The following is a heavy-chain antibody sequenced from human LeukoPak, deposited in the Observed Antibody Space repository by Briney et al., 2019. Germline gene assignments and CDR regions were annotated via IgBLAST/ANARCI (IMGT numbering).Heavy chain of an antibody. CDR3: AKGVYSYGYFGWFDP. V-gene: IGHV3-23*01. D-gene: IGHD5-18*01. Sequence: GGSLRLSCAASGFTFSSYAMSWVRQAPGKGLEWVSAISGSGGSTYYADSVKGRFTISRDNSKNTLYLQMNSLRAEDTAVYYCAKGVYSYGYFGWFDPWGQGTLVTASS. CDR2: ISGSGGST. CDR1: GFTFSSYA. J-gene: IGHJ5*02.